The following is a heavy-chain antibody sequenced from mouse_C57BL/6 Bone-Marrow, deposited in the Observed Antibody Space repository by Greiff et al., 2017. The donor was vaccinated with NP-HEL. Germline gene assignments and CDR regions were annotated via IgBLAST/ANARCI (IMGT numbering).Heavy chain of an antibody. D-gene: IGHD4-1*01. Sequence: QVQLQQSGPELVKPGASVKISCKASGYAFSSSWMNWVKQRPGKGLEWIGRIYPGDGDTNYNGKFKGKTTLTADKSSSTAYMQLSSLTSEDSAVYFCARNWDSYAIDYWGQGTSVTVSS. J-gene: IGHJ4*01. CDR2: IYPGDGDT. V-gene: IGHV1-82*01. CDR3: ARNWDSYAIDY. CDR1: GYAFSSSW.